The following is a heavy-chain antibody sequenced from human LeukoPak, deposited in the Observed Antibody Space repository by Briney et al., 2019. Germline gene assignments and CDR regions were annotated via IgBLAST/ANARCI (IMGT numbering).Heavy chain of an antibody. J-gene: IGHJ6*03. CDR2: ISGSGGST. CDR3: AKPPRPYYYYYYMDV. V-gene: IGHV3-23*01. CDR1: GFTFSSYA. Sequence: GGTLGLSCAASGFTFSSYAMSWVRQAPGKGLEWVSAISGSGGSTYYADSVKGRFTISRDNSKNTLYLQMNSLRAEDTAVYYCAKPPRPYYYYYYMDVWGKGTTVTVSS.